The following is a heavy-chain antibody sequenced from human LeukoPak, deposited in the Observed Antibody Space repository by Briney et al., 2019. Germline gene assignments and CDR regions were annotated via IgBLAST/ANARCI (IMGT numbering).Heavy chain of an antibody. CDR1: GFTFSSYW. Sequence: PGRSLRLSCAASGFTFSSYWMSWVRQAPGKGLEWVANIKQDGSEKYYVDSVKGRFTISRDNAKNSLYLQMNSLRAEDTAVYYCARDPLGEVQKWELPVGDWFDPWGQGTLVTVSS. CDR3: ARDPLGEVQKWELPVGDWFDP. V-gene: IGHV3-7*01. CDR2: IKQDGSEK. D-gene: IGHD1-26*01. J-gene: IGHJ5*02.